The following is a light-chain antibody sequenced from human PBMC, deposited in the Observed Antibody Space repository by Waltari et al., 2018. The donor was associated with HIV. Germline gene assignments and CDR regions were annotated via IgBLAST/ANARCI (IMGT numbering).Light chain of an antibody. J-gene: IGKJ5*01. V-gene: IGKV2-30*01. CDR3: MQGTLWLI. Sequence: VMTQSPLSLSVTLGQPASISCRSSRTLVYSDGNTYLTWFHQRPGQSPRRLIYKVSRRDSGVPDRFSGSGSDTEFALKISRVEAEDVGVYYCMQGTLWLIFGQGTRLEIK. CDR1: RTLVYSDGNTY. CDR2: KVS.